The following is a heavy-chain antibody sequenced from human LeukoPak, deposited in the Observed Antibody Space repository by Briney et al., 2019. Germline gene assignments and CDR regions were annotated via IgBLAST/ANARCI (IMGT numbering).Heavy chain of an antibody. CDR3: ARRGGYGDSYWYFDL. V-gene: IGHV3-48*01. J-gene: IGHJ2*01. CDR2: ISSSSRTK. D-gene: IGHD4-17*01. CDR1: GFTFSRNS. Sequence: PGGSLRLSCAASGFTFSRNSMNWVRQAPGKGLEWVSYISSSSRTKYYADSVKGRFTISRDNAKNSLYLQMNSLRAEDTAVYYCARRGGYGDSYWYFDLWGRGTLVTVS.